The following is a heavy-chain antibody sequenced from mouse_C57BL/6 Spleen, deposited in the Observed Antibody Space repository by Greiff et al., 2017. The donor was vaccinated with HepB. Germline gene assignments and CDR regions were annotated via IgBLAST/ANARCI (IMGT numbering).Heavy chain of an antibody. V-gene: IGHV3-6*01. CDR2: ISYDGSN. CDR3: ARRGGLLWYFAY. CDR1: GYSITSGYY. J-gene: IGHJ3*01. D-gene: IGHD2-1*01. Sequence: EVQLQESGPGLVKPSQSLSLTCSVTGYSITSGYYWNWIRQFPGNKLEWMGYISYDGSNNYNPSLKNRISITRDTSKNQFFLKLNSVTTEDTATYYCARRGGLLWYFAYWGQGTLVTVSA.